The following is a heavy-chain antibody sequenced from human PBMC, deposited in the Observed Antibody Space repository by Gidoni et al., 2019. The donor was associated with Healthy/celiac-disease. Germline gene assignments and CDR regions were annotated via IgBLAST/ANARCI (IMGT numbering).Heavy chain of an antibody. Sequence: QVQLVQPGDEGKKAGAAGEVSCKASGYTFTSYAMHWVRQAPGQRLAWKGWINAGKGNTKYSQKCQGRVPITRDTSASTAYMELSSLRAEDTAVYYCARDWGYDYDSSGYYLAWYFDLWGRGTLVTVSS. CDR1: GYTFTSYA. CDR2: INAGKGNT. J-gene: IGHJ2*01. D-gene: IGHD3-22*01. V-gene: IGHV1-3*01. CDR3: ARDWGYDYDSSGYYLAWYFDL.